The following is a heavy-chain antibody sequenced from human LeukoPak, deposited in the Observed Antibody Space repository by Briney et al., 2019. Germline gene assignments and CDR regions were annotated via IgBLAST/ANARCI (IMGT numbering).Heavy chain of an antibody. CDR2: ISWNSGSI. CDR3: AKGTRRELPLPVDY. Sequence: PGRSLRLSCAASGFNFNDYAMHRVRQAPGKGLEWVSGISWNSGSIGYADSVKGRFTISRDNAKNSLCLQMNSLRAEDTALYYCAKGTRRELPLPVDYWGQGTLVTVSS. D-gene: IGHD1-26*01. V-gene: IGHV3-9*01. CDR1: GFNFNDYA. J-gene: IGHJ4*02.